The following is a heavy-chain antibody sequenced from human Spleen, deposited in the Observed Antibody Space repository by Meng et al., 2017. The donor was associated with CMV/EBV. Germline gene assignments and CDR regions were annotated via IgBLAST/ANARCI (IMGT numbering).Heavy chain of an antibody. CDR2: IYSGGSNT. V-gene: IGHV3-23*03. Sequence: ETLSLTCAASGFTFSSYAMTWVRQAPGKGLEWVSGIYSGGSNTYYSDSVKGRFTISRDNSKNTLYLQINSLRAEDTAVYYCAKDAQNGRGYYGMDVWGQGTTVTVSS. J-gene: IGHJ6*02. D-gene: IGHD1-26*01. CDR1: GFTFSSYA. CDR3: AKDAQNGRGYYGMDV.